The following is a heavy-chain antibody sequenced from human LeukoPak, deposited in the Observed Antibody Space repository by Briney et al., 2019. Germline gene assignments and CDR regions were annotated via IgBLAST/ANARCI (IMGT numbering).Heavy chain of an antibody. V-gene: IGHV1-18*01. Sequence: GASVKVSCSVSGYTFNRYDHSCATQAPGQGLEWMGWISAYNGNTNYAQKLQGRVTMTTDTSTSTAYMELRSLRSDDTAVYYCARDSLGYYDSSCYYPSNYYYYMDVWGKGTTVTVSS. CDR2: ISAYNGNT. CDR1: GYTFNRYD. D-gene: IGHD3-22*01. CDR3: ARDSLGYYDSSCYYPSNYYYYMDV. J-gene: IGHJ6*03.